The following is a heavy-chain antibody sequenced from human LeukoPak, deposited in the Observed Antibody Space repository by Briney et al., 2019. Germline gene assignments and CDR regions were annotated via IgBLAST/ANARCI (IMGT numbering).Heavy chain of an antibody. J-gene: IGHJ6*02. D-gene: IGHD2-15*01. CDR1: GGSVSSGSYY. CDR3: ASGYCSGGSCKPYYYYGMDV. V-gene: IGHV4-61*01. CDR2: IYYSGST. Sequence: SETLSLTCTVSGGSVSSGSYYWSWIRQPPGKGLKWIGYIYYSGSTNYNPSLKSRVTISVDTSKNQFSLKLSSVTAADTAVYYCASGYCSGGSCKPYYYYGMDVWGQGTTVTVSS.